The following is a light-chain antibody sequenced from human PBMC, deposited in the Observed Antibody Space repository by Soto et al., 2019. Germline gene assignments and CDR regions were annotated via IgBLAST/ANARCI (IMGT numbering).Light chain of an antibody. CDR1: SRDVGGQNY. J-gene: IGLJ1*01. CDR2: AVS. Sequence: QSVLTQPPSASGSPGQSVAISCTGTSRDVGGQNYVSWYQQHPGKAPKLIIYAVSNRPSGAPDRFSGSKSGNTASLTISGLRAEDEADYYCCSHAGNNNYVFGTGTKVTVL. CDR3: CSHAGNNNYV. V-gene: IGLV2-8*01.